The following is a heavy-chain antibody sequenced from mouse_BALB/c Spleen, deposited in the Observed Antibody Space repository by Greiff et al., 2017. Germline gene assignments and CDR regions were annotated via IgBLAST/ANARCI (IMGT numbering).Heavy chain of an antibody. Sequence: VKVVESGPGLVQPSQSLSITCTVSGFSLTSYGVHWVRQSPGKGLEWLGVIWSGGSTDYNAAFISRLSISKDNSKSQVFFKMNSLQADDTAIYYCARNNYRYDGFAYWGQGTLVTVSA. J-gene: IGHJ3*01. CDR2: IWSGGST. CDR3: ARNNYRYDGFAY. D-gene: IGHD2-14*01. V-gene: IGHV2-4-1*01. CDR1: GFSLTSYG.